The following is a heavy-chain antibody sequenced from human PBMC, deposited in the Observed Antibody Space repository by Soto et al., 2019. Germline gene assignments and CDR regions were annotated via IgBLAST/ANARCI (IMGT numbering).Heavy chain of an antibody. CDR2: INAGNGNT. J-gene: IGHJ3*02. Sequence: ASVKVSCKASGYTLTSYAMDWVRQAPGQRLEWMGWINAGNGNTKYSQKFQGRVTITRDTSASTAYMELSSLRSEDTAVYYCARGEPIMPTIGGAFDIWGRGTMVTVSS. CDR3: ARGEPIMPTIGGAFDI. CDR1: GYTLTSYA. V-gene: IGHV1-3*01. D-gene: IGHD5-12*01.